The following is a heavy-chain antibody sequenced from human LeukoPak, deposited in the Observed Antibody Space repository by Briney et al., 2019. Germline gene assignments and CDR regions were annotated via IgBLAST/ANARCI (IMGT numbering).Heavy chain of an antibody. CDR3: TTGDWVAYYYDSSGYYL. J-gene: IGHJ5*02. Sequence: PGGSLRLSCAASGFTFSNAWMSWVRQAPGKVLDWVGRIKSKTDGGTTDYAAPVKGRFTISRDDSKNTLYLQMNSLKTEDTAVYYCTTGDWVAYYYDSSGYYLWGQGTLVTVSS. D-gene: IGHD3-22*01. V-gene: IGHV3-15*01. CDR2: IKSKTDGGTT. CDR1: GFTFSNAW.